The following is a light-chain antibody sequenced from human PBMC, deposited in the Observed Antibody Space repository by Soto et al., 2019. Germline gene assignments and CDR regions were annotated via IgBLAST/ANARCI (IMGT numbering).Light chain of an antibody. Sequence: QLVLTQSPSASASLGASVKLTCTLSSGHSRYAIAWHQQQPEKGPRFLMKLNSDGSHSKGDGIPDRFSGSSSGAERYLTISSLQSEDDADYYCQTWGTGIVVFGGGTKVTVL. CDR3: QTWGTGIVV. J-gene: IGLJ3*02. V-gene: IGLV4-69*01. CDR1: SGHSRYA. CDR2: LNSDGSH.